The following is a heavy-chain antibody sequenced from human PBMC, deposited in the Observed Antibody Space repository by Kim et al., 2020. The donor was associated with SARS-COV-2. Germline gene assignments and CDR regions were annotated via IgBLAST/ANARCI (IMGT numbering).Heavy chain of an antibody. CDR3: AREGYDILTGPTDY. J-gene: IGHJ4*02. CDR2: INHSGST. D-gene: IGHD3-9*01. Sequence: SETLSLTCAVYGGSFSGYYWSWIRQPPGKGLEWIGEINHSGSTNYNPSLKSRVTISVDTSKNQFSLKLSSVTAADTAVYYCAREGYDILTGPTDYCGQGTLVTVSS. V-gene: IGHV4-34*01. CDR1: GGSFSGYY.